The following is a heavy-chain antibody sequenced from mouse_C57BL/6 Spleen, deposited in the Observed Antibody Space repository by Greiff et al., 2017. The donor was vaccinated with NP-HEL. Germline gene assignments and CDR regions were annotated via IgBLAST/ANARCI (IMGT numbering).Heavy chain of an antibody. D-gene: IGHD1-1*01. J-gene: IGHJ4*01. CDR3: ARRPPTITTVYDKDY. Sequence: QVQLQQSGAELARPGASVKLSCKASGYTFTSYGISWVKQRTGQGLEWIGEIYPSSGNTYYNEKFKGKATLTADKSSSTAYMELRSLTSEDSAVYLCARRPPTITTVYDKDYWGQGTSVTVAS. CDR1: GYTFTSYG. V-gene: IGHV1-81*01. CDR2: IYPSSGNT.